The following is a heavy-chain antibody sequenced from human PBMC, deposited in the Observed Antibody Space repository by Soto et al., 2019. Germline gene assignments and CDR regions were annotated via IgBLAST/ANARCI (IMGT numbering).Heavy chain of an antibody. CDR2: INAYNGNT. CDR3: ARVLPPFDP. V-gene: IGHV1-18*01. Sequence: ALVKLSCKASGYTFTGYGISWVRQAPGQGLEWMGWINAYNGNTNYAQKLQGRVTMTTDTSTSTAYMELRSLRSDDTAVYYCARVLPPFDPWGQGTLVTVSS. CDR1: GYTFTGYG. J-gene: IGHJ5*02.